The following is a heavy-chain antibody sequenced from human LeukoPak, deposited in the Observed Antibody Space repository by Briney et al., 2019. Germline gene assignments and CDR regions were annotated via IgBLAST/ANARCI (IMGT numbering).Heavy chain of an antibody. Sequence: PGGSLRLSCEASGFTFGSYVMSWVRQAPGKGLEWVSSISGSSSNLYYADSVKGRFTLSRDNSKNTLYLQMNSLRAEDTAVYYCAKDRGYNWNDVDYWGQGTLVTVSS. V-gene: IGHV3-23*01. D-gene: IGHD1-1*01. J-gene: IGHJ4*02. CDR2: ISGSSSNL. CDR1: GFTFGSYV. CDR3: AKDRGYNWNDVDY.